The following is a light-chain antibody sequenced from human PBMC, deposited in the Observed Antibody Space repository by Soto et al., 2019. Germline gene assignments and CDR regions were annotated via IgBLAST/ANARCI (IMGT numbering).Light chain of an antibody. V-gene: IGKV3-20*01. CDR1: QSVSSNY. Sequence: EIVLTQSPGTLSLSPGERATLSCRASQSVSSNYLAWYQQKPGQAPRLLLYAASSRITGIPDRFSSSGSGTDFTLTISRLEPEDFAVYHSQQYGSSPRTFGQGTKVEIK. CDR3: QQYGSSPRT. J-gene: IGKJ1*01. CDR2: AAS.